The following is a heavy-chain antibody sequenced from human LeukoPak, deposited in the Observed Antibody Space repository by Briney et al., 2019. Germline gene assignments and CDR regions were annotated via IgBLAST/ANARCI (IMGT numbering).Heavy chain of an antibody. Sequence: PGRSLRLSCAASGFTFDDYAMHWVRQAPGKGLEWVSGISWNSGSIGYADSVKGRFTISRDNSKNTLYLQMNSLRAEDTAVYYCTTDPKSIYDFWSGYYYKGDYWGQGTLVTVSS. CDR3: TTDPKSIYDFWSGYYYKGDY. CDR2: ISWNSGSI. CDR1: GFTFDDYA. J-gene: IGHJ4*02. D-gene: IGHD3-3*01. V-gene: IGHV3-9*01.